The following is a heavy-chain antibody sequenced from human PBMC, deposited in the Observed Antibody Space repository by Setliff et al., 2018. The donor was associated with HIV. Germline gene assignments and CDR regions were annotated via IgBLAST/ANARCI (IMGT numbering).Heavy chain of an antibody. CDR2: IYYSGST. Sequence: SETLSLTCTVSGDSINSGDYYWTWIRHHTGKGLEWIGYIYYSGSTNYNPSLKSRVIISVDSSKNQFFLKLTSVTAADSAMYYCARVSQDLLGAFDIWGQGTMVTVSS. CDR1: GDSINSGDYY. V-gene: IGHV4-31*03. D-gene: IGHD7-27*01. CDR3: ARVSQDLLGAFDI. J-gene: IGHJ3*02.